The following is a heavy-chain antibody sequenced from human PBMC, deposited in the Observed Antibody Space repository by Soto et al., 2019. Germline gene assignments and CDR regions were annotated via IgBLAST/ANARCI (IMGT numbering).Heavy chain of an antibody. J-gene: IGHJ6*02. CDR2: IYYSGST. CDR3: ARAGGDDFWSRPYYGMDV. V-gene: IGHV4-59*01. D-gene: IGHD3-3*01. CDR1: GGSISSYY. Sequence: SETLSLTCTVSGGSISSYYWSWIRQPPGKGLEWIGYIYYSGSTNYNPSLKSRVTISVDTSKNQFSLKLSSVTAADTAVYYCARAGGDDFWSRPYYGMDVEAPGTTVNVSS.